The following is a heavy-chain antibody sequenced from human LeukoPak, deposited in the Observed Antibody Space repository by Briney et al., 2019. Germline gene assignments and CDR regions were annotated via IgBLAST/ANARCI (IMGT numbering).Heavy chain of an antibody. D-gene: IGHD3-10*01. V-gene: IGHV3-21*01. CDR1: GFTFSSYS. CDR3: ARDYSLWFGESPPNWFDP. CDR2: ISSSSSYI. Sequence: GGSLRLSCAASGFTFSSYSMNWVRQAPGKGLEWVSSISSSSSYIYYADSVKGRFTISRDNAKNSLYLQMNSLRVDDTAVYYCARDYSLWFGESPPNWFDPWGQGTLVTVSS. J-gene: IGHJ5*02.